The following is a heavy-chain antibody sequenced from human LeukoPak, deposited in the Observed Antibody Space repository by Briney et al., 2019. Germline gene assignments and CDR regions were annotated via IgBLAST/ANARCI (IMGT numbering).Heavy chain of an antibody. J-gene: IGHJ2*01. CDR1: GYTFTSYG. V-gene: IGHV1-18*01. CDR3: VRGASSIAALNPFWYFDL. D-gene: IGHD6-6*01. CDR2: ISAYNGNT. Sequence: ASVKVSCKASGYTFTSYGISWVRQAPGQGLEWMGWISAYNGNTNYAQKLQGRVTMTTDTSTNTVYMELSSLRSEDTAVFYCVRGASSIAALNPFWYFDLWGRGTLVTVSS.